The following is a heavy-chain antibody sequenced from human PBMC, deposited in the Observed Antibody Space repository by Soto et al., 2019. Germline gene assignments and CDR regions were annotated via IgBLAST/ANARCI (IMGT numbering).Heavy chain of an antibody. Sequence: PGESLKISCKGSGYSFSTYSIGWVRQMPGKGLEWMGNIHSGDSNARYSPSFQGQVTISVDKSISTAYLQWNSLKASDTALYYWATGGSSHWFDSWGQGPLVTVSS. CDR3: ATGGSSHWFDS. D-gene: IGHD2-2*01. V-gene: IGHV5-51*01. CDR2: IHSGDSNA. CDR1: GYSFSTYS. J-gene: IGHJ5*01.